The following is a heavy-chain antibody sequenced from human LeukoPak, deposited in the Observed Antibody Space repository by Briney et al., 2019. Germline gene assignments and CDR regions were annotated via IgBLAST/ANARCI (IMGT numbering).Heavy chain of an antibody. CDR3: ARGPLPGASDYYMDA. J-gene: IGHJ6*03. V-gene: IGHV3-7*01. CDR2: IKQDGSEK. D-gene: IGHD1-26*01. Sequence: GGSLRLSCAVSGFTFSSYWMTWVRQAPGKGLEWVANIKQDGSEKYYVDSVKGRFTISRDNAKSSLYLQMNSLRGEDTAVYYCARGPLPGASDYYMDAWGKGTTVTVSS. CDR1: GFTFSSYW.